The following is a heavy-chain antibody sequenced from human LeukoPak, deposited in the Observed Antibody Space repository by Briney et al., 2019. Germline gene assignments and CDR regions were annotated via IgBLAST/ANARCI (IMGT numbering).Heavy chain of an antibody. CDR2: IYHSGHT. D-gene: IGHD6-6*01. CDR3: ARDFSDSSSSWDY. Sequence: SETLSLTCTVSGYSINSGYYWGWIRQPPGKGLEWTGSIYHSGHTYYNPSLRSRVTISVDTSKNQFSLKLSSVTAADTAVYYCARDFSDSSSSWDYWGQGTLVTVSS. CDR1: GYSINSGYY. J-gene: IGHJ4*02. V-gene: IGHV4-38-2*02.